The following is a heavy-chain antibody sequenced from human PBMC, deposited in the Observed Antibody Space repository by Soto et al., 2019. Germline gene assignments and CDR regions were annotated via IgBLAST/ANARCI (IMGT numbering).Heavy chain of an antibody. Sequence: GGSLRLSCEASGFTFSGFDMHWVRQPTGKGLEWVSSIGTAGDTYYAVSVKGRFTISRDNAKNSLSLQMNSLRAGDMAVYFCAKSQEIGTHFFDSWGQGTQVTVS. CDR2: IGTAGDT. CDR3: AKSQEIGTHFFDS. D-gene: IGHD6-13*01. J-gene: IGHJ4*02. CDR1: GFTFSGFD. V-gene: IGHV3-13*01.